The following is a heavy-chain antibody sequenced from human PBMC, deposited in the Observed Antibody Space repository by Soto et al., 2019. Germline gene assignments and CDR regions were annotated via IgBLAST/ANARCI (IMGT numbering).Heavy chain of an antibody. CDR2: ISYDGSNK. CDR3: ARDSYYYDSSGYYGAFDI. V-gene: IGHV3-30-3*01. D-gene: IGHD3-22*01. Sequence: LRLSCAASGFTFSSYAMHWVRQAPGKGLEWVAVISYDGSNKYYADSVKGRFTISRDNSKNTLYLQMNSLRAEDTAVYYCARDSYYYDSSGYYGAFDIWGQGTMVTVSS. CDR1: GFTFSSYA. J-gene: IGHJ3*02.